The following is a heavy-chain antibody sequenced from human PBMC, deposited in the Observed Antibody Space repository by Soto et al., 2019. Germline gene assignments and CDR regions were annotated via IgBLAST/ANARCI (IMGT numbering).Heavy chain of an antibody. Sequence: GESLKISCKGSGYSFTSYWIGWVRQMPGKGLEWMGIIYPGDSDTRYSPSFQGQVTISADKSISTAYLQWSSLKASDTAMYYCARHVDILTGSGQLYYGMDVWGQGTTVTVSS. J-gene: IGHJ6*02. V-gene: IGHV5-51*01. D-gene: IGHD3-9*01. CDR3: ARHVDILTGSGQLYYGMDV. CDR1: GYSFTSYW. CDR2: IYPGDSDT.